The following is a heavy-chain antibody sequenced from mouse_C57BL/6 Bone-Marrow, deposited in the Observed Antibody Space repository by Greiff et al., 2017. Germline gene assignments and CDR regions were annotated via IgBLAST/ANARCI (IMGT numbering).Heavy chain of an antibody. Sequence: QVQLQQPGAELVRPGASVKLSCKASGYTFTSYWMDWVKQRPGQGLEWIGNIYPSDSDTHYNQKFKDKATLTVDKSSSTAYLQLRSLTSEDSAVYYCARGCYCGSSAFVYWGLGTTLTVSS. CDR1: GYTFTSYW. D-gene: IGHD1-1*01. V-gene: IGHV1-61*01. CDR3: ARGCYCGSSAFVY. CDR2: IYPSDSDT. J-gene: IGHJ2*01.